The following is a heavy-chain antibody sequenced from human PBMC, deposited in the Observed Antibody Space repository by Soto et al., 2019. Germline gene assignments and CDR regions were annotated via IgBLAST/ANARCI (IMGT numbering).Heavy chain of an antibody. CDR2: IRSKANSYAT. CDR3: TRHERMGGGY. V-gene: IGHV3-73*02. J-gene: IGHJ4*02. D-gene: IGHD1-26*01. CDR1: GFTFSGSA. Sequence: EVQLVESGGGLVQPGGSLKLSCAASGFTFSGSAMHWVRQASGKGLEWVGRIRSKANSYATAYAASVKGRFTISRDDSKNTAYLLMNSLTTEDTAVYYCTRHERMGGGYWGQGTLVTVSS.